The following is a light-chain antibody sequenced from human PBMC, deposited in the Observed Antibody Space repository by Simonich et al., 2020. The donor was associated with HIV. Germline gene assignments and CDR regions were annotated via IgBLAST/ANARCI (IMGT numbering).Light chain of an antibody. CDR1: ISAVGGYNY. V-gene: IGLV2-14*03. Sequence: QSALTQPASVSGSPGQSITISCTGTISAVGGYNYVSWYQQHPGKAPKLMIYDVSKRPAGVSNRFSGSKSGSTASLTISGLQAEDEADYYCQSYNNKWVFGGGTKLTVL. CDR2: DVS. CDR3: QSYNNKWV. J-gene: IGLJ3*02.